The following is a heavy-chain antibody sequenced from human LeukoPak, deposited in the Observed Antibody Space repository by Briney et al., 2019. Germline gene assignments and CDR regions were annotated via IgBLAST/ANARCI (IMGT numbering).Heavy chain of an antibody. D-gene: IGHD3-10*01. V-gene: IGHV4-34*01. CDR1: GGSFSGYY. Sequence: SETLSLTCAVYGGSFSGYYWSWIRQPPGKGLEWIGEINHSGSTNYNPSLKSRATISVDTSKNQFSLKLSSVTAADTAVYYCATRSITSSYWGQGTLVTVSS. CDR3: ATRSITSSY. CDR2: INHSGST. J-gene: IGHJ4*02.